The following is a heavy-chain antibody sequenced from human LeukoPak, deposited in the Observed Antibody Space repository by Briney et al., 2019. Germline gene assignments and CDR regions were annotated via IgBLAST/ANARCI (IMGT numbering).Heavy chain of an antibody. J-gene: IGHJ4*02. D-gene: IGHD6-6*01. V-gene: IGHV3-48*01. CDR2: ISSSSSVI. CDR1: GFTFSSYG. Sequence: HPGGSLRLSCAASGFTFSSYGINWVRQTPGKGLEWAAYISSSSSVINCADSVRGRFTISRDNAKNSLYLQMNSLRPEDTALYYCARGGVGRPDYWGQGTLVTVSS. CDR3: ARGGVGRPDY.